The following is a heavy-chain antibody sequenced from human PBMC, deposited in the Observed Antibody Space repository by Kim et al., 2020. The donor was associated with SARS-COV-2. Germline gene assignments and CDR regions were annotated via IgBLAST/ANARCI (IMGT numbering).Heavy chain of an antibody. V-gene: IGHV5-51*01. CDR3: ARLGKDASYYTFDL. Sequence: GESLKISCRASGYTFTSHWIGWVRQVPGKGLEWMGIIYPPDSDTRYRPSFQGQVTISVDKAINTASLQWNSLQASEIAIYYCARLGKDASYYTFDLWGQG. J-gene: IGHJ3*01. CDR1: GYTFTSHW. CDR2: IYPPDSDT. D-gene: IGHD3-10*01.